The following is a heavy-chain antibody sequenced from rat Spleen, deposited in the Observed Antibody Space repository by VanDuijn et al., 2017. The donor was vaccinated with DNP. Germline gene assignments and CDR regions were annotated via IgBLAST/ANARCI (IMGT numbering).Heavy chain of an antibody. J-gene: IGHJ2*01. Sequence: EVQLVESGGGLVQPGRSMKLSCAASGFTFSSFPMAWVRQAPTKGLEWVATISTSGGSTYYRDSVKGRFTISRDNAKSTLYLQMNSLRSEDTATYYCTRGSGYEGFDYWGQGVMVTVSS. CDR1: GFTFSSFP. CDR3: TRGSGYEGFDY. D-gene: IGHD4-3*01. V-gene: IGHV5-46*01. CDR2: ISTSGGST.